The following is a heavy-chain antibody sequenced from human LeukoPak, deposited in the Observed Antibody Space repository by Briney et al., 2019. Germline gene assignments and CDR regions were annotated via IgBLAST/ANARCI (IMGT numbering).Heavy chain of an antibody. V-gene: IGHV4-39*07. D-gene: IGHD6-13*01. CDR2: IYYSGST. CDR3: ARDHWSAAAGTDDY. Sequence: SETLSLTCTVSSASISSSPYYWGWIRQPPGKGLEWIGSIYYSGSTYYNPSLKSRVTISVDTSKNQFSLKLSSVTAADTAVYYCARDHWSAAAGTDDYWGQGTLVTVSS. CDR1: SASISSSPYY. J-gene: IGHJ4*02.